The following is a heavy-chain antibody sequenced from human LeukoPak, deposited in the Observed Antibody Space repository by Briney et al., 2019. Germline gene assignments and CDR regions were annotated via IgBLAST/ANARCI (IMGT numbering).Heavy chain of an antibody. D-gene: IGHD6-13*01. V-gene: IGHV3-7*03. CDR3: ARDEVAAAGRFEVWFDP. Sequence: TGGSLRLSCAASGFTFSSYWMSWVRQAPGKGLEWVANIKQDGSEKYYVDSVKGRFTISRDNAKNTLYLQMNSLRAEDTAVYYCARDEVAAAGRFEVWFDPWGQGTLVTVSS. CDR2: IKQDGSEK. J-gene: IGHJ5*02. CDR1: GFTFSSYW.